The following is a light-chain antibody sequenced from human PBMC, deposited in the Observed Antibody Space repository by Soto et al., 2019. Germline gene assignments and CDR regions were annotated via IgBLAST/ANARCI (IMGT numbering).Light chain of an antibody. V-gene: IGLV2-14*01. Sequence: QSALTQPASVSGSPGQSMTISCTGTSSDVGGYNYVSWYQQHPGKAPKFMIYDVSNRPSGVSNRFSGSKSGNTASLPISGLQAEDETDYYCSSYTTSNTRQIVFRPGTQLTVL. CDR3: SSYTTSNTRQIV. CDR2: DVS. J-gene: IGLJ1*01. CDR1: SSDVGGYNY.